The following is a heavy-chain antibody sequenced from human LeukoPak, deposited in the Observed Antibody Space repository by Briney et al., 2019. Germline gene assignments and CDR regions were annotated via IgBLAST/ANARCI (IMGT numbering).Heavy chain of an antibody. J-gene: IGHJ4*02. CDR1: GFTFDNYA. CDR2: ISWNSGYI. Sequence: PGRSLRLSCAASGFTFDNYAMHWVRQAPGKGLEWLSIISWNSGYIGYADSVKGRFTISRDNAKKSLDLQMNSPRAEDTAFYYCAKVRGTYSSGYFFDYWGQGTLVTVSS. CDR3: AKVRGTYSSGYFFDY. D-gene: IGHD6-19*01. V-gene: IGHV3-9*01.